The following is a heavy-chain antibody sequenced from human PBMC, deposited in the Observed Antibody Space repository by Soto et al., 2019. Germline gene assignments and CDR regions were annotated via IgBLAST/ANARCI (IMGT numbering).Heavy chain of an antibody. CDR1: GFTFSSYA. CDR3: ARDSSWYSSGWEYYFDY. D-gene: IGHD6-19*01. CDR2: ISYDGSNK. V-gene: IGHV3-30-3*01. Sequence: SGGSLRLSCAASGFTFSSYAMHWVRQAPGKGLEWVAVISYDGSNKYYADSVKGRFTISRDNSKNTLYLQMNSLRAEDTAVYYCARDSSWYSSGWEYYFDYWGQGTLVTVSS. J-gene: IGHJ4*02.